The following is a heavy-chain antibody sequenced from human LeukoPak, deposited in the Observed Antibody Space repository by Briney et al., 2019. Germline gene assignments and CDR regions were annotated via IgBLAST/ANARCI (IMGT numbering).Heavy chain of an antibody. J-gene: IGHJ1*01. Sequence: PGGSLRLSCAVSGFTFDDYAMHWVRQVPGKGLEWVSGINWNSDSIGYADSVKGRFTTSRDNAKNSLFLQMNSLRAEDTALYYCARDRGGSYMYFQDWGQGTLVTVSS. CDR1: GFTFDDYA. V-gene: IGHV3-9*01. CDR3: ARDRGGSYMYFQD. D-gene: IGHD1-26*01. CDR2: INWNSDSI.